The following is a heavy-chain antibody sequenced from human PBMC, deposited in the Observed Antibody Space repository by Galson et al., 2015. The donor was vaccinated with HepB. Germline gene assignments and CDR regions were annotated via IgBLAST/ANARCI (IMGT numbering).Heavy chain of an antibody. CDR2: IYSGGST. CDR1: GFTVSSNY. Sequence: SLRLSCAASGFTVSSNYMSWVRQAPGKGLEWVSVIYSGGSTYYADSVKGRFIISRDNSKNTLYLQMNSLRAEDTAVYYCARDIVVVPAATDYYYMDVWGKGTTVTVSS. CDR3: ARDIVVVPAATDYYYMDV. D-gene: IGHD2-2*01. J-gene: IGHJ6*03. V-gene: IGHV3-53*01.